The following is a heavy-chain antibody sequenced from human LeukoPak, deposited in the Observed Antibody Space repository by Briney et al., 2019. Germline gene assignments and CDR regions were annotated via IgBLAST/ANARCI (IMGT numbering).Heavy chain of an antibody. J-gene: IGHJ4*02. D-gene: IGHD2-15*01. Sequence: GGSLRLSCAASGFTFSSYGMHWVRQAPGKGLEWVAVISYDGSNKYYADSVKGRFTISRDNSKNTLYLQMNSLRAEDTAVYYCAKDSGVAQFDYWGQGTLVTVSS. CDR2: ISYDGSNK. CDR1: GFTFSSYG. V-gene: IGHV3-30*18. CDR3: AKDSGVAQFDY.